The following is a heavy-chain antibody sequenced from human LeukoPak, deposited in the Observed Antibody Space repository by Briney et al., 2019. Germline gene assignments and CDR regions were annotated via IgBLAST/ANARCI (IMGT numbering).Heavy chain of an antibody. CDR1: GFTFSSYA. D-gene: IGHD6-6*01. CDR3: ARSANPGVHDFDP. Sequence: GGSLRLSCTASGFTFSSYAMAWVRQAPGKGLEWLSYISSSSKINYADSVKGRFTISRDNAKNSLYLQMISLRDEDTAVYYCARSANPGVHDFDPWGQGTLVTVSS. V-gene: IGHV3-48*02. J-gene: IGHJ5*02. CDR2: ISSSSKI.